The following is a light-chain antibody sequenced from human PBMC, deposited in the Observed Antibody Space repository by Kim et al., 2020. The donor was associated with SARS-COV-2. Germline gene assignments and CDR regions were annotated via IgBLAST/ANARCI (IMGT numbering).Light chain of an antibody. Sequence: EILLTQSPGTLSLSPGERATLSCRANQRISSNYLAWYQHRPGQSPRLLIHDASNRATGIPDRFSGSGSGTDFTLTISKLEPGDFAVYYCHQYNRSPYSLGRETKL. V-gene: IGKV3-20*01. CDR1: QRISSNY. CDR3: HQYNRSPYS. CDR2: DAS. J-gene: IGKJ2*03.